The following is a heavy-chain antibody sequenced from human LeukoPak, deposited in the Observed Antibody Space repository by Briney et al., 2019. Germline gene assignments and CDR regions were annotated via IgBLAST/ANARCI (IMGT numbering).Heavy chain of an antibody. Sequence: GGSLRLSCAASGFTLSNYWMHWVRQAPGRGLVWVSRISGDGSSTSYADSVKGRFTISRDNAKNTLYLQINSLRTEDTAVHYCATGGVIITNFDCWGQGTLVTVSS. J-gene: IGHJ4*02. CDR3: ATGGVIITNFDC. D-gene: IGHD3-10*01. CDR2: ISGDGSST. CDR1: GFTLSNYW. V-gene: IGHV3-74*01.